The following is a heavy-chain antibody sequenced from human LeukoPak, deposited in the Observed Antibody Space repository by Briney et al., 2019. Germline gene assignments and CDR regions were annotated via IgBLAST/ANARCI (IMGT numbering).Heavy chain of an antibody. V-gene: IGHV4-59*01. CDR1: GGSISSYY. Sequence: PSETLSLTCTVSGGSISSYYWSWIRQPPGKGLEWIGYIYYSGSTNYNPSLKSRVTISVDTSKNQFSLKLSSVTAADTAVYYCARGRDFWSGYFTWFDPWGQGTLVTVSS. CDR2: IYYSGST. D-gene: IGHD3-3*01. CDR3: ARGRDFWSGYFTWFDP. J-gene: IGHJ5*02.